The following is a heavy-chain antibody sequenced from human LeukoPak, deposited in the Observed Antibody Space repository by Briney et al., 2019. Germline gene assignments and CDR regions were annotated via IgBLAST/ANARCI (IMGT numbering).Heavy chain of an antibody. CDR1: GGSFSSSSYY. V-gene: IGHV4-39*07. CDR2: IYYSGST. D-gene: IGHD6-19*01. CDR3: AREQDYGSGWYADY. Sequence: SETLSLTCTVSGGSFSSSSYYWGCIRQPPGKGLAWIGSIYYSGSTYYNPSLKSRVTMSVDTSKNQFSLKLSSVTAADTAVYYCAREQDYGSGWYADYWGQGTLVTVSS. J-gene: IGHJ4*02.